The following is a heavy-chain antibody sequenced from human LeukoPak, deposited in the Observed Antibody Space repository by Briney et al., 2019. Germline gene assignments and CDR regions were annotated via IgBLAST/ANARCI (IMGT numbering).Heavy chain of an antibody. Sequence: SETLSLTCTVSGGSISSYYWSWIRQPPGKGLEWIAYISDIGSINYNPSLKSRVTISLDTSKNQFSLKLSSVTAADTAVYYCAGHHPRNTVDFWGREPWSPSPQ. CDR2: ISDIGSI. CDR3: AGHHPRNTVDF. D-gene: IGHD2/OR15-2a*01. CDR1: GGSISSYY. J-gene: IGHJ4*02. V-gene: IGHV4-59*08.